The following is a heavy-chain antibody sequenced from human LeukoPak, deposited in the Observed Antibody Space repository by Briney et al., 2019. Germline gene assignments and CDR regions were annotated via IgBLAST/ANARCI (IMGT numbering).Heavy chain of an antibody. V-gene: IGHV3-48*03. D-gene: IGHD3-10*01. CDR2: ISISGSTI. Sequence: GGSLTLSCAASGLTFSSYEMNWVRQAPGRGRGWVSYISISGSTIYYAASVKGRFTISRDNDKNSLYLQMNSLRAEDTAVYYCARGLLLWFGESSEAFDIWGQGTMVTVSS. J-gene: IGHJ3*02. CDR3: ARGLLLWFGESSEAFDI. CDR1: GLTFSSYE.